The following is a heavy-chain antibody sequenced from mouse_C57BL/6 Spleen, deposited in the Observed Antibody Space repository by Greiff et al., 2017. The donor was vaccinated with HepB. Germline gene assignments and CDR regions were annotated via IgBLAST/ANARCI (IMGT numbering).Heavy chain of an antibody. V-gene: IGHV1-50*01. CDR3: ARLVTTTWFAY. Sequence: QVQLQQPGAELVKPGASVKLSCKASGYTFTSYWMQWVKQRPGQGLEWIGEIDPSDSYTNYNQKFKGKATLTVDTSSSTAYMQLSSLTSEDSAVYYCARLVTTTWFAYWGQGTLVTVSA. J-gene: IGHJ3*01. CDR2: IDPSDSYT. D-gene: IGHD2-2*01. CDR1: GYTFTSYW.